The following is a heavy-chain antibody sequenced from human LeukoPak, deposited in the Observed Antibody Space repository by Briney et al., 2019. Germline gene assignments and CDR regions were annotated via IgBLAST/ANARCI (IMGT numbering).Heavy chain of an antibody. Sequence: ASVKVSCKASGYTFTGYYMHWVRQAPGQGLEWMGWINPNSGGTNYAQKFQGRVTVTRDTSLSTAYMELSSLRSDDTAVYYCARVAGSNYSYMDVWGKGTTVTVSS. J-gene: IGHJ6*03. CDR3: ARVAGSNYSYMDV. V-gene: IGHV1-2*02. CDR1: GYTFTGYY. D-gene: IGHD4-11*01. CDR2: INPNSGGT.